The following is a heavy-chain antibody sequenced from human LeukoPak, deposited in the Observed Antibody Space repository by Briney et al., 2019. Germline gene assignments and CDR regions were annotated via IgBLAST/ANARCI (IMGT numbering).Heavy chain of an antibody. CDR3: ARRKVVSAYYYGMDV. CDR2: IYTGGTT. Sequence: GGSLRLSCAASGFTVSSQYMSWVRQAPGKGLEWVSVIYTGGTTHYADSVKGRFTISRDNAKNTLYLQMNSLRDEDTAVYYCARRKVVSAYYYGMDVWGQGTTVTVSS. CDR1: GFTVSSQY. V-gene: IGHV3-66*01. D-gene: IGHD2-2*01. J-gene: IGHJ6*02.